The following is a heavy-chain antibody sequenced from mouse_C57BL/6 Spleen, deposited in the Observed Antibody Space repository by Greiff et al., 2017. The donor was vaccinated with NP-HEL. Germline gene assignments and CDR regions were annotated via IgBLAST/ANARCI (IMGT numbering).Heavy chain of an antibody. CDR2: IDPSDSET. V-gene: IGHV1-52*01. Sequence: VQLQQPGAELVRPGSSVKLSCKASGYTFTSYWMHWVKQRPIQGLEWIGNIDPSDSETHYNQKFKDKATLTVDKSSSTAYMQLSSLTSEDSAVYYCARFYYDYDALDYWGQGTTLTVSS. CDR3: ARFYYDYDALDY. D-gene: IGHD2-4*01. CDR1: GYTFTSYW. J-gene: IGHJ2*01.